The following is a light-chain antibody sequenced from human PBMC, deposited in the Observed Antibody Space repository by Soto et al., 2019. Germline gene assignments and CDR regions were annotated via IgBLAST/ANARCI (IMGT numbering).Light chain of an antibody. CDR2: SNN. CDR1: SSNIGTDA. CDR3: AVWDVSLKAWV. Sequence: QSVMAQPPSAYGTPGQRVAISCSGRSSNIGTDAVSWFQQLPGTAPKLLIYSNNKRPSGVPGRFSGSKSGTSASLAISGLQSDDEAHYYCAVWDVSLKAWVFGGGTKVTV. J-gene: IGLJ3*02. V-gene: IGLV1-44*01.